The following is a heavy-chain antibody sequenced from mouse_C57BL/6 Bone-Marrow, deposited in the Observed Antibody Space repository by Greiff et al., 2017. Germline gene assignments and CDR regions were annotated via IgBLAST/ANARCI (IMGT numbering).Heavy chain of an antibody. J-gene: IGHJ3*01. CDR1: GFTFSSYT. CDR2: ISGGGGNT. CDR3: ARHEYSNYVLFAY. D-gene: IGHD2-5*01. Sequence: EVKLVESGGGLVKPGGSLKLSCAASGFTFSSYTMSWVRQTPEKRLEWVATISGGGGNTYYPDSVKGLFTISRDNAKNTLYLQMSSLRSEDTALYYCARHEYSNYVLFAYWGQGTLVTVSA. V-gene: IGHV5-9*01.